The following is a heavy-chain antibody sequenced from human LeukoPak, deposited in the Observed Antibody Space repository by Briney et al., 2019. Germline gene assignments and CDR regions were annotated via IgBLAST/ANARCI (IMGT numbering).Heavy chain of an antibody. D-gene: IGHD1-14*01. CDR1: GGSISSGGYS. CDR2: IYHSGST. J-gene: IGHJ4*02. CDR3: ARAGSGPFDC. V-gene: IGHV4-30-2*01. Sequence: SETLSLTCAVSGGSISSGGYSWSWIRQPPGKGLEWIGYIYHSGSTYYNPSLKSRVTISVDRSKNQFSLKLSSVTAADTAVYYCARAGSGPFDCWGQGTLVTVSS.